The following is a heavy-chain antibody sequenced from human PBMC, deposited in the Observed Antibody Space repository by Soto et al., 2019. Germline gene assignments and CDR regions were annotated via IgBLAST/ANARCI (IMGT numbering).Heavy chain of an antibody. CDR1: GGSVSSGSYY. V-gene: IGHV4-61*01. J-gene: IGHJ4*02. D-gene: IGHD3-22*01. Sequence: PSETLSLTCTVSGGSVSSGSYYWSWIRQPPGKGLEWIGYIYYSGSTNYNPSLKSRVTISVDTSKNQFSLKLSSVTAADTAVYYCARELGKYYYDSSGYYFDYWGQGTLVTVSS. CDR3: ARELGKYYYDSSGYYFDY. CDR2: IYYSGST.